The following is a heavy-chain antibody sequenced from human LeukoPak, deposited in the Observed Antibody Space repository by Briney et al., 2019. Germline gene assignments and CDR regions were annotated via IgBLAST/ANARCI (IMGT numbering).Heavy chain of an antibody. D-gene: IGHD6-13*01. J-gene: IGHJ4*02. V-gene: IGHV3-33*01. CDR3: ARDYSRNSFDY. CDR2: IWYDGINN. Sequence: PGRSLRLSCAASGFTFSNYDMHWVRQAPGKGLEWVAVIWYDGINNYYADSVKGRFSISRDNSKNALYLQMNSLSAEDTAVYFCARDYSRNSFDYWGQGTLVTVSP. CDR1: GFTFSNYD.